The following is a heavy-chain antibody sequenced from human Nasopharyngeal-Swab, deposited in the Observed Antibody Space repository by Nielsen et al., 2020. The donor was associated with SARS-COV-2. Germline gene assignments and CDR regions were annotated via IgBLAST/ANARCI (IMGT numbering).Heavy chain of an antibody. CDR1: GFTLGNYW. CDR2: INQDGSEK. CDR3: VRLSIATAGVDY. D-gene: IGHD6-13*01. Sequence: GESLKISCAASGFTLGNYWMSWVRQAPGKGLEWVANINQDGSEKYYLDSVEGRFTISRDNPKNSLYLQMNSLRAEDTAVFYCVRLSIATAGVDYRGQGTLVTVSS. V-gene: IGHV3-7*01. J-gene: IGHJ4*02.